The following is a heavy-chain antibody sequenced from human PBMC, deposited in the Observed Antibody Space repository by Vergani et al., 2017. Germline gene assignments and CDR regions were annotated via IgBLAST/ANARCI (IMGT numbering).Heavy chain of an antibody. CDR1: GGTFSSYA. J-gene: IGHJ5*02. D-gene: IGHD6-13*01. V-gene: IGHV1-69*13. Sequence: QVQLVQSGAEVKKPGSSVKVSCKASGGTFSSYAISWVRQAPGQGLEWMGRIIPIFDTANYAQKFQGRVTITADESTSTAYMELSSLRSEDTAVYYCARDRGYSSSWYGWFDPWGQGTLVTVSS. CDR3: ARDRGYSSSWYGWFDP. CDR2: IIPIFDTA.